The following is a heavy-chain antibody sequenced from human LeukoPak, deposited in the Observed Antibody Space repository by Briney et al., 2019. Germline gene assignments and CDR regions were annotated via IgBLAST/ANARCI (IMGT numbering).Heavy chain of an antibody. CDR1: GFTFYDYA. Sequence: PGGSLRLSCAASGFTFYDYAMHWVRHAPGKGLEWVSGISWNSGSIGYADSVKGRFTISRDNAKNSLYLQMNSLRAEDMALYYCAKTKANKYYYDSSGDHYFDYWGQGTLVTVSS. V-gene: IGHV3-9*03. CDR3: AKTKANKYYYDSSGDHYFDY. CDR2: ISWNSGSI. J-gene: IGHJ4*02. D-gene: IGHD3-22*01.